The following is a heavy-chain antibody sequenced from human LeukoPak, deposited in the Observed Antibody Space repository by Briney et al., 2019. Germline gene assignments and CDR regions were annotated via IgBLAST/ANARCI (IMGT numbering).Heavy chain of an antibody. J-gene: IGHJ3*02. CDR3: ARAGSDQDAFDI. Sequence: ASVKVSCKASGGTFSSYAISWVRQAPGQGLEWMGWINPNSGGTNYAQKFQGRVTMTRDTSISTAYMELSRLRSDDTAVYYCARAGSDQDAFDIWGQGTMVTVSS. D-gene: IGHD3-10*01. CDR1: GGTFSSYA. V-gene: IGHV1-2*02. CDR2: INPNSGGT.